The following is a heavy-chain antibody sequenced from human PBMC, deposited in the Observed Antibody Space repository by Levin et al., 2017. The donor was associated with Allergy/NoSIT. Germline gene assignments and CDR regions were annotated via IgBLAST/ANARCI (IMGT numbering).Heavy chain of an antibody. D-gene: IGHD2-2*01. CDR3: ARDPIVVVPAAAWSLGYYYGMDV. J-gene: IGHJ6*02. CDR1: GFTFSSYA. CDR2: ISYDGSNK. Sequence: GGSLRLSCAASGFTFSSYAMHWVRQAPGKGLEWVAVISYDGSNKYYADSVKGRFTISRDNSKNTLYLQMNSLRAEDTAVYYCARDPIVVVPAAAWSLGYYYGMDVWGQGTTVTVSS. V-gene: IGHV3-30-3*01.